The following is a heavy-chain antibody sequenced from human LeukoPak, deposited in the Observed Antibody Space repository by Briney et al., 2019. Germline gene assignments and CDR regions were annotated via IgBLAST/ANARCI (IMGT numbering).Heavy chain of an antibody. CDR2: IYYSGST. CDR1: GGSISSSSYY. D-gene: IGHD5-12*01. Sequence: SQTLSLTCTVSGGSISSSSYYWGWIRQPPGKGLEWIGSIYYSGSTYYNPSLKSRVTISVDTSKNQFSLKLSSVTAADTAVYYCARQVATACYFDYWGQGTLVTVSS. J-gene: IGHJ4*02. CDR3: ARQVATACYFDY. V-gene: IGHV4-39*01.